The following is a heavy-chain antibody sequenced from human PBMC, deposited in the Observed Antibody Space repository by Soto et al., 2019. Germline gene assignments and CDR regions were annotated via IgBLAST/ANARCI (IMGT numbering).Heavy chain of an antibody. V-gene: IGHV3-23*01. J-gene: IGHJ4*02. Sequence: AGGSLRLSCAASGFTFSYYAMGWVRQAPGKGLEWVSVISDSGGTTYYTDSAKGRFTISRDNSKNTLYLQMSSLRAEDTAVYFCARDFAYFDSWGQGTLVTVSS. CDR3: ARDFAYFDS. CDR2: ISDSGGTT. CDR1: GFTFSYYA. D-gene: IGHD3-3*01.